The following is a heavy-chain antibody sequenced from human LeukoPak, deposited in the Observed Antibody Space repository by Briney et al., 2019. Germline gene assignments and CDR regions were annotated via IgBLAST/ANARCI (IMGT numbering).Heavy chain of an antibody. D-gene: IGHD6-6*01. Sequence: RGSLRLSCAASGFIFSSYWMAWVRQAPGKGLVWVSRINTDGSSTTYADSVKGRFTISRDNAKNTLYLQMNSLSAEDTAVYYCARGYSSSYRIDYWGQGTLVTVSS. J-gene: IGHJ4*02. CDR1: GFIFSSYW. CDR3: ARGYSSSYRIDY. CDR2: INTDGSST. V-gene: IGHV3-74*01.